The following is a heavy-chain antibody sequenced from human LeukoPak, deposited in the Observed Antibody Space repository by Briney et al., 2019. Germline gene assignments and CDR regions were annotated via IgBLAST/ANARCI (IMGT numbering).Heavy chain of an antibody. J-gene: IGHJ4*02. CDR1: GVSISSSSYY. CDR3: ARQSTTVMDFDY. V-gene: IGHV4-39*01. CDR2: IYYSGST. Sequence: PSETLSLTCTVSGVSISSSSYYWGWIRQPPGKGLEWIGSIYYSGSTYYNPSLKSRVTISVDTSKNQFSLKLSSVTAADTAVYYYARQSTTVMDFDYWGQGTLVTVSS. D-gene: IGHD4-17*01.